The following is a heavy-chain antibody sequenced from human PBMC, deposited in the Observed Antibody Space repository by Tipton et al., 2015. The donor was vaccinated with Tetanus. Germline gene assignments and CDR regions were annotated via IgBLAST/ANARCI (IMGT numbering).Heavy chain of an antibody. Sequence: QVQLVQSGAEVRKPGASVKVSCQASGYTFTTYGLNWVRQDTGQGLEWVAWIRPDNGHTNYAQKFQGTVTMTTETSTSTAYMELRNLRSDDTAMYFCARDMRGHRVPLLPHDFWGQGPLVSVSS. CDR2: IRPDNGHT. D-gene: IGHD1-26*01. J-gene: IGHJ4*02. V-gene: IGHV1-18*01. CDR3: ARDMRGHRVPLLPHDF. CDR1: GYTFTTYG.